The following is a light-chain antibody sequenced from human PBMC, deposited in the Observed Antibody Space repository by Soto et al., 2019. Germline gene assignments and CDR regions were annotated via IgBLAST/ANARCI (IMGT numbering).Light chain of an antibody. CDR3: CSYGGSRAV. CDR2: EVS. J-gene: IGLJ7*01. V-gene: IGLV2-23*02. CDR1: SSDVGSHNL. Sequence: QSALTQPPSVSGSPGQSITISCTGTSSDVGSHNLVSWYQQHPGQAPKLMSYEVSKRPLGVSARFSSSKSGNTASLTISGIQDEDEADYYCCSYGGSRAVFGGGTQLTVL.